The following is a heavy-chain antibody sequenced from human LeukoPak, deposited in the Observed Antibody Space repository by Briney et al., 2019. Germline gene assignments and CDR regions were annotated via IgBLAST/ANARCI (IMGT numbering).Heavy chain of an antibody. Sequence: APVKVSCKASGYPFTRYYIHRVRHAPGQGLARMGRINTNDGSTNYAQKFQGRVTMTRDMSTSTVYMELSSLRSEDTAVYYCAREGYGSGTYLDYWGQGTLVTVSS. D-gene: IGHD3-10*01. J-gene: IGHJ4*02. CDR3: AREGYGSGTYLDY. CDR1: GYPFTRYY. V-gene: IGHV1-46*01. CDR2: INTNDGST.